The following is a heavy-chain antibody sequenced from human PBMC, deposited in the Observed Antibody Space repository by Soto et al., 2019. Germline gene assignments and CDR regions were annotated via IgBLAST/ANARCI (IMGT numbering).Heavy chain of an antibody. Sequence: SETLSLTCTVSGGSISSYYWIWIRQPPGKGLEWIGYIYYSGSTNYNPSLKSRVTISVDTSKNQFSLKLSSVTAADTAAYYCARLKFGEFVYYFDYWGQGTLVTVSS. J-gene: IGHJ4*02. D-gene: IGHD3-10*01. CDR1: GGSISSYY. CDR2: IYYSGST. V-gene: IGHV4-59*08. CDR3: ARLKFGEFVYYFDY.